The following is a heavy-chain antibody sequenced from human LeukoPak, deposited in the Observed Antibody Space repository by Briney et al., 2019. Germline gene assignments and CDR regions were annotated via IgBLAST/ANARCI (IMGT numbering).Heavy chain of an antibody. J-gene: IGHJ4*02. CDR1: GFTSSSYS. CDR3: ARDLGFENYYDILTAYADY. Sequence: GGSLRLSCAPSGFTSSSYSMNWVPQAPGKGLEWVSSISSSSSYIYYADSVKGRFTISRDNAKNSLYLQMNSLRAEDTAVYYCARDLGFENYYDILTAYADYWGPGTLVTVSS. D-gene: IGHD3-9*01. V-gene: IGHV3-21*01. CDR2: ISSSSSYI.